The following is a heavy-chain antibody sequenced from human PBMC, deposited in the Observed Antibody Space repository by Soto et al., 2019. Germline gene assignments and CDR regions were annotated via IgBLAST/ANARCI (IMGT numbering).Heavy chain of an antibody. D-gene: IGHD3-10*01. J-gene: IGHJ5*02. CDR3: ARLWFGGPFDP. Sequence: KSSETLSLTCAVYGGSFSGYYWSWIRQPPGKGLEWIGEINHSGSTNYNPSLKSRVTISVDTSKNQFSLKLSSVTAADTAVYYCARLWFGGPFDPWGQGTLVTVS. CDR2: INHSGST. CDR1: GGSFSGYY. V-gene: IGHV4-34*01.